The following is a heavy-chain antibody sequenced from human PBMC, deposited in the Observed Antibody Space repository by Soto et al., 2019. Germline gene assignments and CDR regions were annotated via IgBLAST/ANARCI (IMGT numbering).Heavy chain of an antibody. D-gene: IGHD2-2*01. CDR2: IYPGDSYI. Sequence: GESLKISCKGSGYTFTNSWIGWVRQMPGKGLEWMGIIYPGDSYIRYSPSFQGQVTISADMSTSTAYLQWSSLKASDTAMYYCARHASCASNTCYYYYGLDVWGQGTTVTVSS. CDR3: ARHASCASNTCYYYYGLDV. J-gene: IGHJ6*02. V-gene: IGHV5-51*01. CDR1: GYTFTNSW.